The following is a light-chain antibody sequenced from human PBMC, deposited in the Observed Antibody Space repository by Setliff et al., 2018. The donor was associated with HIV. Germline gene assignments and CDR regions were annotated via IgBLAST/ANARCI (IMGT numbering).Light chain of an antibody. J-gene: IGLJ1*01. CDR3: CSNTGSNTFV. CDR1: SNDVGRYDL. CDR2: QAT. V-gene: IGLV2-23*01. Sequence: QSALAQPASVYGSPGQSITISCTGTSNDVGRYDLVSWYQQHPARAPKLIIYQATRRPSGVSNRFSGSKSGNVASLTISGLQAEDEADYYCCSNTGSNTFVFGTGTKVTVL.